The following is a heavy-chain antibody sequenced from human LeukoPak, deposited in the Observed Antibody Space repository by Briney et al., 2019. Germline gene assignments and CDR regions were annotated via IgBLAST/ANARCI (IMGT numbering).Heavy chain of an antibody. J-gene: IGHJ5*02. CDR2: ISASGGST. CDR3: ARAFYDFWSGSSFDP. V-gene: IGHV3-23*01. D-gene: IGHD3-3*01. Sequence: PGGSLRLSCAASGFTFSNYAMNWVRQAPGKGLEWVSVISASGGSTYYADSVKGRFTISRDNSKNTLYLQMNSLRAEDTAVYYCARAFYDFWSGSSFDPWGQGTLVTVSS. CDR1: GFTFSNYA.